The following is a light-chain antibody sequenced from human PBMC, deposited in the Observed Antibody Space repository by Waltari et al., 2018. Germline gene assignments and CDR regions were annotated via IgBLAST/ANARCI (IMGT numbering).Light chain of an antibody. CDR3: QQYSTYSRT. CDR1: QSVSGW. J-gene: IGKJ1*01. V-gene: IGKV1-5*03. CDR2: KAS. Sequence: DIQMTQSPSTRSASVGDRLTVTCRASQSVSGWLAWYQQKPGKAPNLLIYKASSLESGVPSRFSGSGSGTEFTLTISSLQPDDFATYYCQQYSTYSRTFGQGTKVEIK.